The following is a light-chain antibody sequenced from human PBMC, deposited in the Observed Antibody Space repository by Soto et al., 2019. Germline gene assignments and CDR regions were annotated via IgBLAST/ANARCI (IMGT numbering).Light chain of an antibody. CDR1: QSVSSSY. Sequence: IVLTQSPGTLSLSPGERATLSCRASQSVSSSYLAWYQQKPGQAPRLLIYGASTRATGIPARFSGSGSGTEFTLTISSLQSEDFAVYYCQQYNNWPWTFGQGTKV. CDR2: GAS. J-gene: IGKJ1*01. CDR3: QQYNNWPWT. V-gene: IGKV3-15*01.